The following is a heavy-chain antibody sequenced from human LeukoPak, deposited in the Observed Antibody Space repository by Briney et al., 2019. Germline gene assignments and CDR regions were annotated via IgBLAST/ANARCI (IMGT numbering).Heavy chain of an antibody. CDR3: ARASGWYLGNWFDP. J-gene: IGHJ5*02. V-gene: IGHV4-4*07. D-gene: IGHD6-19*01. CDR1: GGSISSYY. CDR2: IYTSGST. Sequence: PSETLSLTCTVSGGSISSYYWSWIRQPAGKGLERIGRIYTSGSTSYNPSLKSRVTMSVDTSKNQFSLKLSSVTAADTAVYYCARASGWYLGNWFDPWGQGTLVTVSS.